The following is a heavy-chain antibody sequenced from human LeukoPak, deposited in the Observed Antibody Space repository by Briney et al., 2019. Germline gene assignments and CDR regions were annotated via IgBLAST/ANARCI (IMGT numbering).Heavy chain of an antibody. CDR3: VRVGGRRVDY. J-gene: IGHJ4*02. V-gene: IGHV3-48*03. CDR1: GFTFSSYE. Sequence: GGSLRLSWAASGFTFSSYEMNWVRQAPGKGLEWVSYISSSGSTIYYADSVKGRFTISRDNAKNSLYLQMNSLRAEDTAVYHCVRVGGRRVDYWGQGTLVTVSS. CDR2: ISSSGSTI.